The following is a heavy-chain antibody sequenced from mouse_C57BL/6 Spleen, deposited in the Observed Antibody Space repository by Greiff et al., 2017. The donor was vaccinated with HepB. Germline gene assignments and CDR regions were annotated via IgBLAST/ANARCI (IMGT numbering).Heavy chain of an antibody. CDR3: ARTYYYGSSYGYFDY. Sequence: VQLQQSGPELVKPGASVKISCKASGYAFSSSWMNWVKQRPGKGLEWIGRIYPGDGDTNYNGKFKGKATLTADKSSSTAYMQLSSLTSEDYAVSFCARTYYYGSSYGYFDYWGQGTTLTVSS. D-gene: IGHD1-1*01. CDR1: GYAFSSSW. J-gene: IGHJ2*01. CDR2: IYPGDGDT. V-gene: IGHV1-82*01.